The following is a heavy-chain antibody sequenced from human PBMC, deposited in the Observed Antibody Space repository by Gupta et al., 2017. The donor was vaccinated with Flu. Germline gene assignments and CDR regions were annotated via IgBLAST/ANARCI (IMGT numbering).Heavy chain of an antibody. D-gene: IGHD4-11*01. J-gene: IGHJ1*01. CDR1: GFTFSDSA. V-gene: IGHV3-64D*06. CDR3: VPRQFRLG. Sequence: EVQLVESGGGLVQPGGSLRLSCSASGFTFSDSAMHWVRQTPGKGLESVSAISSNGYNKFYADSVKGRFTVSRDNSRNTLFLQMDSLTTEDTARYYCVPRQFRLGWGQGALVIVSS. CDR2: ISSNGYNK.